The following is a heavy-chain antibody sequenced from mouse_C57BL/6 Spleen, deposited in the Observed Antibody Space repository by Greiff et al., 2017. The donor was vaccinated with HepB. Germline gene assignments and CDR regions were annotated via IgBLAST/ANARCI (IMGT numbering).Heavy chain of an antibody. J-gene: IGHJ3*01. CDR1: GYSITSGYY. D-gene: IGHD4-1*01. V-gene: IGHV3-6*01. CDR2: ISYDGSN. Sequence: EVKLEESGPGLVKPSQSLSLTCSVTGYSITSGYYWNWIRQFPGNKLEWMGYISYDGSNNYNPSLKNRISITRDTSKNQFFLKLNSVTTEDTATYYCARPANWDGAWFAYWGQGTLVTVSA. CDR3: ARPANWDGAWFAY.